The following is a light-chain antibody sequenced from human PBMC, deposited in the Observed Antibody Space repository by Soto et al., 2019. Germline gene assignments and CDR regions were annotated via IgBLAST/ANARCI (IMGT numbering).Light chain of an antibody. J-gene: IGKJ4*01. CDR3: QQYNSYSPLT. CDR1: QSISSW. Sequence: EIPMTQSPYILSASVLDRVNLPFGFSQSISSWLAWYQQKPGKAPKLLIYKASGLESGVPSRFSGSGSGTDFTLTISSLQPDDFATYYCQQYNSYSPLTFGGGTKVDIK. CDR2: KAS. V-gene: IGKV1-5*03.